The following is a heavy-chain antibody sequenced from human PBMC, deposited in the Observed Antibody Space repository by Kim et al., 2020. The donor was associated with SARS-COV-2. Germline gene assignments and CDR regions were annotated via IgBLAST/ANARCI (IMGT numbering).Heavy chain of an antibody. D-gene: IGHD3-10*01. Sequence: SETLSLTCTVSGGSISSSSYYWGWIRQPPGKGLEWIGSIYYSGSTYYNPSLKSRVTISVDTSKNQFSLKLSSVTAADTAVYYCARVRRRDYYFDYWGQGTLVTVSS. J-gene: IGHJ4*02. CDR1: GGSISSSSYY. V-gene: IGHV4-39*01. CDR2: IYYSGST. CDR3: ARVRRRDYYFDY.